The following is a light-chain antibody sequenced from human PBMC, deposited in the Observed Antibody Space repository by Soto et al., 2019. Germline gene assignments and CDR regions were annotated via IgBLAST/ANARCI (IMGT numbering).Light chain of an antibody. CDR3: QQYGSSPPLT. CDR2: GAS. Sequence: EIVLTQSPGTLSLSPGERATLSCRASQSVSSNYLAWYQQKPGQAPRLLIYGASSRATGIPDRFSGSGCGTDFTLAISRLEPEDFVVYCCQQYGSSPPLTFGGGTKVEIK. V-gene: IGKV3-20*01. CDR1: QSVSSNY. J-gene: IGKJ4*01.